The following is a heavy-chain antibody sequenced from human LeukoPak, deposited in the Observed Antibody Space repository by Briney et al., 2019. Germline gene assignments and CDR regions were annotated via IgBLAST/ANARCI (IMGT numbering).Heavy chain of an antibody. J-gene: IGHJ4*02. D-gene: IGHD6-13*01. Sequence: ASVKVSCKASGYTFTSYDINWVRQATGQGLEWMGWMNPNSGNTGYAQKFQGRITMTRNTSISTAYMELISLTSEDTAVYYCARIAAAGNRRLNYWGQGTLVTVSS. CDR3: ARIAAAGNRRLNY. V-gene: IGHV1-8*01. CDR2: MNPNSGNT. CDR1: GYTFTSYD.